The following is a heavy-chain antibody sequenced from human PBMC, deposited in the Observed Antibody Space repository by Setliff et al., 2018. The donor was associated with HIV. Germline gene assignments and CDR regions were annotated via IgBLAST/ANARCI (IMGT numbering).Heavy chain of an antibody. J-gene: IGHJ6*03. V-gene: IGHV1-8*01. CDR1: GYTFTSYG. CDR3: ARGRSLVRGSGSPEYMDV. Sequence: ASVKVSCKASGYTFTSYGISWVRQAPGQGLEWMGWMNPNSGDTGYAQKFQGRVTMTRNTSISTAFMELSSLRSEDTAMYYCARGRSLVRGSGSPEYMDVWGKGTTVTVSS. D-gene: IGHD3-10*01. CDR2: MNPNSGDT.